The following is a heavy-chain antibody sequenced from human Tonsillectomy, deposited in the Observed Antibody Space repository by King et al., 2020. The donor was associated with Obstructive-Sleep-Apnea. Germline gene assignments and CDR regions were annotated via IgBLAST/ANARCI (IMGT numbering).Heavy chain of an antibody. CDR2: IYYSGST. Sequence: MQLQESGPGLVKPSETLSLTCTVSGGYISSSSYYWGWIRQPPGKALEWIGNIYYSGSTSYNPSLKSRVTISVDTSKNQFSLKLSSVTAADTAVYYCARCPDGSGRPLVGDAFDIWGQGTMVTVSS. V-gene: IGHV4-39*07. CDR1: GGYISSSSYY. D-gene: IGHD3-10*01. CDR3: ARCPDGSGRPLVGDAFDI. J-gene: IGHJ3*02.